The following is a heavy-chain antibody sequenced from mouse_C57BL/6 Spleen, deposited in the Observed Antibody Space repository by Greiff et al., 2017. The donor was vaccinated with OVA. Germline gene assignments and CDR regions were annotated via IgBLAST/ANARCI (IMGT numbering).Heavy chain of an antibody. CDR3: ARDPASTTVYAMDY. D-gene: IGHD1-1*01. CDR2: IYPGDGAT. Sequence: QVQLKESGPELVKPGASVKLSCKASGYAFSSSWLHWVKQRPGKGLEWIGRIYPGDGATNYHGKFKGKATLTADKSSSPAYMQLSSLTSEDSAVDFVARDPASTTVYAMDYWGQGTSVTVSS. CDR1: GYAFSSSW. J-gene: IGHJ4*01. V-gene: IGHV1-82*01.